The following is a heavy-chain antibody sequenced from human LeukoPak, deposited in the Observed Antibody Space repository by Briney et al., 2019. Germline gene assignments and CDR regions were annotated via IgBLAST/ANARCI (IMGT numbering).Heavy chain of an antibody. Sequence: PGGSLRLSCAASGFTLSSYSMNWVRQAQGKGLEWVSSISSSSSYIYYADSVKGRFTISRDNAKDSLYLQMNSLRVEDTAVYYCARDGYCCGGSCYSYGYFDYWGQGTLVTVSS. J-gene: IGHJ4*02. V-gene: IGHV3-21*01. D-gene: IGHD2-15*01. CDR2: ISSSSSYI. CDR3: ARDGYCCGGSCYSYGYFDY. CDR1: GFTLSSYS.